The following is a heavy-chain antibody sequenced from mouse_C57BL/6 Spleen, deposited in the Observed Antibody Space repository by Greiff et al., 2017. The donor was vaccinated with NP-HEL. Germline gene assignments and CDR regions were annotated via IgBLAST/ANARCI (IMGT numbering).Heavy chain of an antibody. Sequence: VQLQQSGAELARPGASVKMSCKASGYTFTSYTMHWVKQRPGQGLEWIGYINPSSGYTKYNQKLKDKATLTADNSSSTANMKLSSLTSEDSAVYYCSRDRGTMDDWGQGPSVTVSS. CDR3: SRDRGTMDD. J-gene: IGHJ4*01. V-gene: IGHV1-4*01. CDR1: GYTFTSYT. CDR2: INPSSGYT.